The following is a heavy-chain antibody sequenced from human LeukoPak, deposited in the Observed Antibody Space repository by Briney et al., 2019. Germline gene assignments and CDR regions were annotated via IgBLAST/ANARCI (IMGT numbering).Heavy chain of an antibody. J-gene: IGHJ6*02. CDR3: AGTSSSSWYDGYYYGMDV. Sequence: PGGSLRLSCAASGFTFSSYEMNWVRQAPGKGLEWVSYISSSGSTIYYADSVKGRFTISRDNAKNSLYLQMNSLRAEDTAVYCCAGTSSSSWYDGYYYGMDVWGQGTTVTVSS. CDR2: ISSSGSTI. V-gene: IGHV3-48*03. D-gene: IGHD6-13*01. CDR1: GFTFSSYE.